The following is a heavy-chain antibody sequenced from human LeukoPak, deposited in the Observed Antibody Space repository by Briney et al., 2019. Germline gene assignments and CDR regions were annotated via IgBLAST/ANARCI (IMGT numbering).Heavy chain of an antibody. CDR3: AAISRYYYDSSGA. J-gene: IGHJ5*02. D-gene: IGHD3-22*01. Sequence: ASVKVSCKASGFTFTSSAMQWVRQARGQRLEWIGWIVVGSGNTNYAQKFQERVTITRDMSTSTVYMELSSLRSEDTAVYYCAAISRYYYDSSGAWGQGTLVTVSS. CDR2: IVVGSGNT. V-gene: IGHV1-58*02. CDR1: GFTFTSSA.